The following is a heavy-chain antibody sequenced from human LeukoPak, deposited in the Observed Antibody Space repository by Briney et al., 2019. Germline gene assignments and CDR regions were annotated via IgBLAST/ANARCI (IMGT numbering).Heavy chain of an antibody. J-gene: IGHJ4*02. V-gene: IGHV3-7*04. Sequence: PGGSLRLSCAASGFTFSTYWMSWVRQAPGKELEWVANIHQDGNGKYYVDSVKGRFTISRDNAKNSLFLQMNSLRAEDTAVYYCARGDKFSGDYWGQGTLVTVSS. CDR3: ARGDKFSGDY. D-gene: IGHD2-15*01. CDR2: IHQDGNGK. CDR1: GFTFSTYW.